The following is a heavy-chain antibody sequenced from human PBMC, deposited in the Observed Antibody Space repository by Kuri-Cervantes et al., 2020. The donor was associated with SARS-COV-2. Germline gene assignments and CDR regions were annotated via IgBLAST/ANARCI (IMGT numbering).Heavy chain of an antibody. Sequence: ASVKVSCKASGYTFTSYYMHWVRQAPGQGLEWMGIINPSGGSTSYAQKFQGRVTITADESTSTAYMELSSLRSEDTAVYYCASEEIVAVRGKNYYYYYMDVWGEGTTVTVS. V-gene: IGHV1-46*01. CDR3: ASEEIVAVRGKNYYYYYMDV. CDR2: INPSGGST. CDR1: GYTFTSYY. D-gene: IGHD3-22*01. J-gene: IGHJ6*03.